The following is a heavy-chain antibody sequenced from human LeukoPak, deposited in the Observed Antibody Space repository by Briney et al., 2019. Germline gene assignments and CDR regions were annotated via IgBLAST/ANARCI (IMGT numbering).Heavy chain of an antibody. J-gene: IGHJ4*02. D-gene: IGHD3-16*01. CDR2: ISYSGST. CDR1: GDSISSYH. CDR3: ARVGRGDYVWGSYSFDY. Sequence: SEALSLTCTVSGDSISSYHWSWIRQPSGKGLEWIGYISYSGSTSCNPSLKSRVTISVDTSENQFSLKLSSVTASDTAVYYCARVGRGDYVWGSYSFDYWGQGTLVTVSS. V-gene: IGHV4-59*01.